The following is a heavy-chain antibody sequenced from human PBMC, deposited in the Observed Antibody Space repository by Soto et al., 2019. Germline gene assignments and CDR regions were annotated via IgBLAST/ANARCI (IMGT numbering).Heavy chain of an antibody. CDR1: GFTFSSYS. J-gene: IGHJ6*02. CDR3: ATIEFSGSYLRMDV. CDR2: ISSSSSYI. Sequence: GGSLRLSCAASGFTFSSYSMNWVRQSPGKGLEWVSSISSSSSYIYYADSVKGRFTISRDNAKNSLYLQMNSLRAEDTAVYYCATIEFSGSYLRMDVWGQGTTVTVSS. V-gene: IGHV3-21*01. D-gene: IGHD1-26*01.